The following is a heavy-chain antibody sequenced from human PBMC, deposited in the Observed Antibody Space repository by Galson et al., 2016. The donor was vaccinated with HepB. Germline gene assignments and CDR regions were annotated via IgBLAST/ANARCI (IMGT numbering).Heavy chain of an antibody. CDR1: GFTFSNAW. CDR3: TAMYYDY. V-gene: IGHV3-15*01. D-gene: IGHD3-10*01. J-gene: IGHJ4*02. CDR2: IKSNSAGGKA. Sequence: SLRLSCAVSGFTFSNAWMNWVRQAPGKGLEWVGRIKSNSAGGKADYGSPVKGRGTISRDDSKNTLKLQMDSPKTEDTAVYYNTAMYYDYWGQGTLVTVSA.